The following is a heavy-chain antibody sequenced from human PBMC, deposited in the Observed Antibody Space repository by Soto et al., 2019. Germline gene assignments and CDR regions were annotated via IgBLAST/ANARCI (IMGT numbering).Heavy chain of an antibody. J-gene: IGHJ4*02. CDR2: IKQDGSEK. CDR3: AREGGYAGGIDY. D-gene: IGHD3-16*01. V-gene: IGHV3-7*03. Sequence: EVQLVESGGGLVQPGGSLRLSCAASGFTFSSYWMSWVRQAPGKGLEWVANIKQDGSEKYYVDSVKGRFTISRDNAKNSRYQQMNSLGAEDPAVYSCAREGGYAGGIDYWGQGTLVTVSS. CDR1: GFTFSSYW.